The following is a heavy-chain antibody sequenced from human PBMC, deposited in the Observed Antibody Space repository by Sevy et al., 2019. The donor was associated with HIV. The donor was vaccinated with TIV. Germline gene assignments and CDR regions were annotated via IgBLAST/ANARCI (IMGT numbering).Heavy chain of an antibody. J-gene: IGHJ4*02. CDR1: GGTFNNYA. Sequence: ASVKVSCKASGGTFNNYAINWVRQAPGQGLEWMGGIIPIFGATNYAQKFQGRVTITAEESTSTGYMEVSGLRSEDTGIYYCAGVGFCSTRSCFTALRFPIAPHFDSWGQGTLVTVSS. D-gene: IGHD2-2*02. CDR2: IIPIFGAT. CDR3: AGVGFCSTRSCFTALRFPIAPHFDS. V-gene: IGHV1-69*13.